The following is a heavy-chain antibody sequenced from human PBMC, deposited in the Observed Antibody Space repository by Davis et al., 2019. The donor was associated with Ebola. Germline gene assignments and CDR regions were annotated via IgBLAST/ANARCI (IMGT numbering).Heavy chain of an antibody. V-gene: IGHV3-23*01. J-gene: IGHJ6*02. CDR2: ISHSGGDT. CDR1: GFTFSSYA. Sequence: PGGSLRLSCAASGFTFSSYAMSWVRQAPGAGLEWVSAISHSGGDTYYADSVKGRFTISRDNSKKTVDLQMNSLRADDTAIYYCAKTRRLYFYYGMDVWGQGTMVTVSS. CDR3: AKTRRLYFYYGMDV.